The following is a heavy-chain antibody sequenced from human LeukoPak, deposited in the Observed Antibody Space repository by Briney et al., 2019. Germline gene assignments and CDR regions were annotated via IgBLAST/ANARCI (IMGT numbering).Heavy chain of an antibody. CDR1: GFTFSSYA. Sequence: GGSLRLSCAASGFTFSSYAMSWVRQAPGKGLEWVSVISGSGGSTYYADSVKGRFTISRDNSKNTLYLQMNSLRAEDTAVYYCAKDPNANPTGDYWGQGTLVTVSS. CDR3: AKDPNANPTGDY. V-gene: IGHV3-23*01. J-gene: IGHJ4*02. CDR2: ISGSGGST.